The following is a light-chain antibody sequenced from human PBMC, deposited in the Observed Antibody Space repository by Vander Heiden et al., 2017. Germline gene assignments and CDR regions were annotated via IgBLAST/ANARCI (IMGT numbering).Light chain of an antibody. V-gene: IGLV1-44*01. Sequence: SVLTPPPSASGTPGQRVTLPCSGSSSNLGINSVPWAPPLPGTAPKLLTYSNNQRPSGVANRFSASKSGTSASLGISGLQSDDEADYYCAAWDDSLKTYVFGTGTRVTVL. J-gene: IGLJ1*01. CDR2: SNN. CDR3: AAWDDSLKTYV. CDR1: SSNLGINS.